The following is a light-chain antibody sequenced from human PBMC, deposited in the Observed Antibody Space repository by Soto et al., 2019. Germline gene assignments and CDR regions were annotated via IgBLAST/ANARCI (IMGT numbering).Light chain of an antibody. J-gene: IGKJ1*01. CDR1: QSISSW. CDR3: QQYESYSPWT. Sequence: DIQMTQSPSALSASVGDRATITCRASQSISSWLAWYQQKPGKAPKLRIYDASTLQSGVPSRYSVSGSGTEFTLTISNLQPDDFATYDCQQYESYSPWTFGQGTKVDI. V-gene: IGKV1-5*01. CDR2: DAS.